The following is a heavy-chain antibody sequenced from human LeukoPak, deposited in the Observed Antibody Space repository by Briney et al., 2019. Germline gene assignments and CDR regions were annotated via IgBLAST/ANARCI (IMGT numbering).Heavy chain of an antibody. D-gene: IGHD3-3*01. J-gene: IGHJ3*02. CDR3: ARYGARLEWNHNVGDFDS. CDR1: GFTFTSYS. V-gene: IGHV3-48*04. Sequence: PGGSLRLSCAASGFTFTSYSMNWVRQAPGKGLEWVSYISSSSSTIYYADSVKGRFTISRDNAKNSLYLKMNSLRAEDTAVYYCARYGARLEWNHNVGDFDSWGTGVMVTV. CDR2: ISSSSSTI.